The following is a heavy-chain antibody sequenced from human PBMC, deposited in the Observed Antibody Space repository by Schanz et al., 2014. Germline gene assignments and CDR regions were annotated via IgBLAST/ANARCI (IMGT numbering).Heavy chain of an antibody. CDR1: GFNFSTYA. D-gene: IGHD7-27*01. CDR3: ARENLNWEAFDI. Sequence: VHLVESGGGVVQPGGSLRLSCAASGFNFSTYALHWVRQALGKGLEWLSYISRDGTTSYYADSVKGRFTISRDNAKNSLYLEMTSLRGEDTAVYYCARENLNWEAFDIWGQGTVVTVSS. V-gene: IGHV3-48*03. J-gene: IGHJ3*02. CDR2: ISRDGTTS.